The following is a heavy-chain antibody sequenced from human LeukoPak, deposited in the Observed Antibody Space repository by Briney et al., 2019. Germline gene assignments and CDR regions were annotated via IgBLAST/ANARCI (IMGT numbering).Heavy chain of an antibody. CDR2: IYYSGST. V-gene: IGHV4-39*01. D-gene: IGHD1-26*01. Sequence: PSETLSLTCTVSGGSISSSSYYWGWIRQPPGKGLEWIGSIYYSGSTYYNPSLKSRVTISVDTSKNQFSLKLSSVTAADTAVYYCARLERVGASHFDYWGQGTLVTVSS. CDR1: GGSISSSSYY. J-gene: IGHJ4*02. CDR3: ARLERVGASHFDY.